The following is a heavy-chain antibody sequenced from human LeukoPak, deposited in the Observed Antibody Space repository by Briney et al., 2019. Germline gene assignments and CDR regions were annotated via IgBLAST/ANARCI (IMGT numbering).Heavy chain of an antibody. Sequence: GASVKVSCKASGYTFTSYDINWVRQATGQGLEWMGWMNPNSGNTGYAQKFQGRVTMTRNTSISTAYMELSSLRSEDTAVYYCARVQGEYQLLYGGYYYYMDVWGKGTTVTVSS. CDR1: GYTFTSYD. CDR2: MNPNSGNT. CDR3: ARVQGEYQLLYGGYYYYMDV. V-gene: IGHV1-8*01. D-gene: IGHD2-2*02. J-gene: IGHJ6*03.